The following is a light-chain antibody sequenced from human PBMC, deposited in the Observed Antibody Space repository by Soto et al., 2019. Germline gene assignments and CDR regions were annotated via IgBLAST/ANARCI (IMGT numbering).Light chain of an antibody. CDR1: SSNIGAGYD. CDR2: GNS. CDR3: AIWDLTLSAWV. Sequence: QSVLTQPPSVSGAPGQRVTISCTGSSSNIGAGYDVHWYQQLPGTAPKLLIYGNSNRPSGVPDRFSGSKSGTSASLAITGLQAEDEADYYCAIWDLTLSAWVFGGGTKVTVL. V-gene: IGLV1-40*01. J-gene: IGLJ3*02.